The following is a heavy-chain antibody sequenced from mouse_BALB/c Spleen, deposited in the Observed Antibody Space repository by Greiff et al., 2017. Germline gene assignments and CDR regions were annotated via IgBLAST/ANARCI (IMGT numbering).Heavy chain of an antibody. V-gene: IGHV1-84*02. D-gene: IGHD2-4*01. CDR3: ALYDYDGAWFAY. J-gene: IGHJ3*01. CDR2: IYPGSGNT. Sequence: LMESGPELVKPGASVKISCKASGYTFTDYYINWVKQKPGQGLEWIGWIYPGSGNTKYNEKFKGKATLTVDTSSSTAYMQLSSLTSEDTAVYYCALYDYDGAWFAYWGQGTLVTVSA. CDR1: GYTFTDYY.